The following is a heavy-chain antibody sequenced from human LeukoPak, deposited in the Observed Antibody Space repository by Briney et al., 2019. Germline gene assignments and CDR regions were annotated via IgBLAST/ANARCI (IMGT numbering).Heavy chain of an antibody. D-gene: IGHD3-22*01. J-gene: IGHJ4*02. CDR3: ARNSNYYDSSGYYYFDY. Sequence: GGSLRLSCAASGFTFSSYAMHWVRQAPGKGLEWVAVISHDGSNKYYADSVKGRFTISRDNSKNTLYLQMNSLRAEDTAVYYCARNSNYYDSSGYYYFDYWGQGTLVTVSP. CDR2: ISHDGSNK. CDR1: GFTFSSYA. V-gene: IGHV3-30-3*01.